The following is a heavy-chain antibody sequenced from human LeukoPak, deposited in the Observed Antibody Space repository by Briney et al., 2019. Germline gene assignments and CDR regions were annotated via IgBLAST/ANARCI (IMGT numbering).Heavy chain of an antibody. CDR1: GYSFSDYS. D-gene: IGHD3-10*01. J-gene: IGHJ4*02. V-gene: IGHV1-2*06. Sequence: ASVKVSCKASGYSFSDYSMHWVGQAPGQGSEWMGRIKSNSGGTSYPQNFQGRVTITRDTSINTAYMELSGLTFDDTAVYYCARGGSGSGYLYYFDYWGQGTLVSVSS. CDR2: IKSNSGGT. CDR3: ARGGSGSGYLYYFDY.